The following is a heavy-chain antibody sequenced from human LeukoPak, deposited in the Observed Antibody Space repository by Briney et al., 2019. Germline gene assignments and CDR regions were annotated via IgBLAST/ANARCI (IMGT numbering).Heavy chain of an antibody. CDR2: INHSGST. D-gene: IGHD2-2*01. CDR1: GGSFSGYY. V-gene: IGHV4-34*01. J-gene: IGHJ4*02. CDR3: ARARGGSTSSGSFDY. Sequence: SETLSLTCAVYGGSFSGYYWSWIRQPSGKGLEWIGEINHSGSTNYNPSLKSRVTISVDTSKNQFSLKLSSVTAADTAVYYCARARGGSTSSGSFDYWGQGTLVTVSS.